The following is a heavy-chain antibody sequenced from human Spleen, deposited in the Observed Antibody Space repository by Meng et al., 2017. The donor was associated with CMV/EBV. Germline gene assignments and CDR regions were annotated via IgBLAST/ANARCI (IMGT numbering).Heavy chain of an antibody. CDR1: AYDFTSYY. CDR3: ARVGREGGLGV. D-gene: IGHD1-26*01. CDR2: INPTGGRT. V-gene: IGHV1-46*01. Sequence: ASVKVSCKASAYDFTSYYLYWVRQAPGQGLEWMVIINPTGGRTSYAQNFQGRVTMARDTSTSTLYMEMSSLRSEDTAVYYCARVGREGGLGVWGQGTTVTVSS. J-gene: IGHJ6*02.